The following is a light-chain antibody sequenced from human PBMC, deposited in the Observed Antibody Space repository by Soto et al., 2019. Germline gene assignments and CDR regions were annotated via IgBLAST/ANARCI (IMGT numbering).Light chain of an antibody. J-gene: IGKJ1*01. CDR1: QAIRND. CDR3: LQDNNYPWT. CDR2: GAS. Sequence: AIQMTQSPSSLSASVGDRVTISCRASQAIRNDLGWYQQKPGKAPNLLMYGASSLESGVPSRFSGSGSGTDFTLTTSSLQPEDFATYYCLQDNNYPWTFGQGTKVEI. V-gene: IGKV1-6*01.